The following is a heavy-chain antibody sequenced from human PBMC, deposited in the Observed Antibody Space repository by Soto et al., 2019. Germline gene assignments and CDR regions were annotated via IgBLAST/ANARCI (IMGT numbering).Heavy chain of an antibody. J-gene: IGHJ4*02. V-gene: IGHV3-74*01. Sequence: EVQLVESGGGLVQPGVSLRLSCVASGITFSSYWMHWVRQAPGKGLVWVSRINSDGSSTTYADSVKGRFTISRDNAKNTLYLQMNSLRAEDTAVYYCARAPIGPSDYWGQGTLVTVSS. CDR2: INSDGSST. CDR3: ARAPIGPSDY. CDR1: GITFSSYW. D-gene: IGHD2-15*01.